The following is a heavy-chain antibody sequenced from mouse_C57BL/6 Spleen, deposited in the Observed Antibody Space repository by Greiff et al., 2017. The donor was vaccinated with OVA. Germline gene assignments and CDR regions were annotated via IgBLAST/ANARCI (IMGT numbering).Heavy chain of an antibody. CDR2: ISSGSSTI. V-gene: IGHV5-17*01. CDR1: GFTFSDYG. J-gene: IGHJ3*01. CDR3: ARGYGYDWFAY. D-gene: IGHD2-2*01. Sequence: EVKLVESGGGLVKPGGSLKLSCAASGFTFSDYGMHWVRQAPEKGLEWVAYISSGSSTIYYADTVKGRFTISRDNAKNTLFLQMTSLRSEDTAMYYCARGYGYDWFAYWGQGTLVTVSA.